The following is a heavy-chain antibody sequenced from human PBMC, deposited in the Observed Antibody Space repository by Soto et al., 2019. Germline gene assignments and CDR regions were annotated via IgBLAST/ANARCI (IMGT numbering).Heavy chain of an antibody. D-gene: IGHD1-7*01. CDR2: TYYRSKLYN. Sequence: SQTLSLTCAISVDSVSSNSAAWNLISQSPSRGLEWLGRTYYRSKLYNDYAVSVKSRITINTDTSKNKFSLQLNYVTTEDTAVYYCARRAGTTNHGIDVWGHGTAVTVSS. CDR1: VDSVSSNSAA. CDR3: ARRAGTTNHGIDV. J-gene: IGHJ6*02. V-gene: IGHV6-1*01.